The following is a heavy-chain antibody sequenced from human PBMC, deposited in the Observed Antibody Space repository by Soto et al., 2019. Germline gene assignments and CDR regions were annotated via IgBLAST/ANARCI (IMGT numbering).Heavy chain of an antibody. CDR3: ARVDRDSSGVDAFEI. CDR2: IYPGDSDT. D-gene: IGHD3-22*01. J-gene: IGHJ3*02. CDR1: GYKFTSDW. V-gene: IGHV5-51*01. Sequence: EVQLVQSGAEVKKPGDSLKISCKGSGYKFTSDWIGWVRQMPGKGLEWMGIIYPGDSDTRYSPSFQGQVTISADKSINTAYLQWSSLKASDTAMYYCARVDRDSSGVDAFEIWGQGTMVTVSS.